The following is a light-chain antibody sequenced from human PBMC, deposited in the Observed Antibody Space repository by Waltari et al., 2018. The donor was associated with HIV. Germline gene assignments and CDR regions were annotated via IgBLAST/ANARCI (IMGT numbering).Light chain of an antibody. Sequence: EIVLTQSPGTLSVSPGDRVTLSCRASQRVSSSSLVWYQQKPGKAPRLLIYGASSRAPGIPDRCSGSGSETDFTLTISRLDPEDLAVFYWQHYGSFVTFGQGTRLEIK. V-gene: IGKV3-20*01. CDR3: QHYGSFVT. J-gene: IGKJ5*01. CDR1: QRVSSSS. CDR2: GAS.